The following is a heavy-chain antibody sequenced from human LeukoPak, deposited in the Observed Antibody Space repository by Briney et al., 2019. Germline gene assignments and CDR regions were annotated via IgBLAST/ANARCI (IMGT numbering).Heavy chain of an antibody. J-gene: IGHJ4*02. D-gene: IGHD1-26*01. Sequence: GGSLRLSCAASGFTFSSYAMSWVRQAPGKGLEWVSAISGSGGSTYCADSVKGRFTISRDNSKNTLYLQMNSLRAEDTAVYYCAKDMSYSGSHSVYWGQGTLVTVSS. CDR3: AKDMSYSGSHSVY. V-gene: IGHV3-23*01. CDR1: GFTFSSYA. CDR2: ISGSGGST.